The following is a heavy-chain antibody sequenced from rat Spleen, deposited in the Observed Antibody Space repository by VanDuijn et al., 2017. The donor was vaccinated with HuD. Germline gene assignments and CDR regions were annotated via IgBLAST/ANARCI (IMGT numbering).Heavy chain of an antibody. CDR1: GFTFSNYY. CDR3: TKDQTYYGLFDC. CDR2: ITNSGDNT. Sequence: EVQLVESGGGLVQPGRSLKLSCAASGFTFSNYYMAWVRQAPTKGLEWVASITNSGDNTYYRDSVKGRFTISRDNAKSTLYLQMNSLRSEDTATYYCTKDQTYYGLFDCWGQGVMVTVSS. D-gene: IGHD1-9*01. V-gene: IGHV5S23*01. J-gene: IGHJ2*01.